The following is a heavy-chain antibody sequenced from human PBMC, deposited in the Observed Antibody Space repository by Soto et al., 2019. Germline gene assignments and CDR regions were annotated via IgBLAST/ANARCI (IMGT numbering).Heavy chain of an antibody. J-gene: IGHJ5*02. CDR2: ISSSSSTI. V-gene: IGHV3-48*01. D-gene: IGHD5-18*01. CDR1: EFTCSSYS. Sequence: PGGSLRLSCAASEFTCSSYSMNWVRQAPGKGLEWVSYISSSSSTIYYADSVKGRFTISRDNAKNSLYLQMNSLRAEDTAVYYCARGNTAMVLNWFDPWGHGSLVPVTS. CDR3: ARGNTAMVLNWFDP.